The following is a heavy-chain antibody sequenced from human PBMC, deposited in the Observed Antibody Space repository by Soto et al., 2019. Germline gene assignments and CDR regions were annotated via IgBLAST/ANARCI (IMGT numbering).Heavy chain of an antibody. CDR1: GFTFNSYW. D-gene: IGHD3-22*01. J-gene: IGHJ4*02. CDR2: INSDGSST. CDR3: ARKPDSSGYYSDY. Sequence: EVQLVESGGGLVQPGGSLRLSCAASGFTFNSYWMHWVRQAPGKGLVWVSRINSDGSSTTYADSVKGRFTISRDNAKNTLYLQMNSLRAEDTAVYYCARKPDSSGYYSDYWGQGPLVTVSS. V-gene: IGHV3-74*01.